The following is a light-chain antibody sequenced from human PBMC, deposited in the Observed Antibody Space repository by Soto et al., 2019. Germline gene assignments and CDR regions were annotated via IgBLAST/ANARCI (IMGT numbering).Light chain of an antibody. CDR2: NVR. V-gene: IGLV2-14*03. J-gene: IGLJ2*01. CDR3: SSTTTRNPLL. Sequence: QSALTQPASVSGSPGQSITISCTGTNSDVGAYDYVSWYQQFPGRAPKLIIYNVRDRPSGVSYRFSGSKSANTATLAISGLQAEDEADYYCSSTTTRNPLLFGGGTKLTVL. CDR1: NSDVGAYDY.